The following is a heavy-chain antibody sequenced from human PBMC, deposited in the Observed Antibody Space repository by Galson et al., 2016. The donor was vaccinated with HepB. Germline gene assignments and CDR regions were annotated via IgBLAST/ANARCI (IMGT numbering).Heavy chain of an antibody. CDR2: ISYDGHFQ. D-gene: IGHD3-3*01. J-gene: IGHJ4*01. CDR1: GFTFSTYV. CDR3: AKWGGSTTTIFGVYYFDY. Sequence: SLRLSCAASGFTFSTYVMHWVRQAPGKGLEWVAVISYDGHFQYYTDSVKGRFTISRDNSKNTLYLQMNSLRPEDTAVYYCAKWGGSTTTIFGVYYFDYWGHGALVTVSS. V-gene: IGHV3-30*18.